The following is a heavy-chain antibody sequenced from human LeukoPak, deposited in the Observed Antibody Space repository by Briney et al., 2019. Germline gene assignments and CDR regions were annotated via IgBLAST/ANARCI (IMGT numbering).Heavy chain of an antibody. CDR1: GFTFSSYG. CDR2: IWYDGSNK. Sequence: GRSLRLSCAASGFTFSSYGMHWVRQALGKGLEWVAVIWYDGSNKYYADSVKGRFTISRDNSKNTLYLQMNSLRAEDTAVYYCAASRGYSSSRPYYYYGMDVWGQGTTVTVSS. V-gene: IGHV3-33*01. CDR3: AASRGYSSSRPYYYYGMDV. J-gene: IGHJ6*02. D-gene: IGHD6-13*01.